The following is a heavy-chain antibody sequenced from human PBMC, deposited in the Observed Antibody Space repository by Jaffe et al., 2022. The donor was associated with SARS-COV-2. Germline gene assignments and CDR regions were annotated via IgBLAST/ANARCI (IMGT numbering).Heavy chain of an antibody. J-gene: IGHJ6*02. CDR3: ARQRSGWSVSMDV. Sequence: QLQLQESGPGLVKPSETLSLTCTVSGGSISSSSYYWGWIRQPPGKGLEWIGSIYYSGSTYYNPSLKSRVTISVDTSKNQFSLKLSSVTAADTAVYYCARQRSGWSVSMDVWGQGTTVTVSS. CDR1: GGSISSSSYY. D-gene: IGHD6-19*01. CDR2: IYYSGST. V-gene: IGHV4-39*01.